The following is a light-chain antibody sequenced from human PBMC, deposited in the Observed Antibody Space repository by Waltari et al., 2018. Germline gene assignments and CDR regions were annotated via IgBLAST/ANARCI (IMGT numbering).Light chain of an antibody. Sequence: QSALTQPASVSGSPGQSITLSCTGTSTDIGHSDLVSWYQHRPGEAPKLLMYGATKRPSGVSNRFSGSKSGKTASLTISGLQTEDEADYYCFSFVAANSFVFGPGTKVTVL. CDR2: GAT. CDR3: FSFVAANSFV. CDR1: STDIGHSDL. V-gene: IGLV2-23*01. J-gene: IGLJ1*01.